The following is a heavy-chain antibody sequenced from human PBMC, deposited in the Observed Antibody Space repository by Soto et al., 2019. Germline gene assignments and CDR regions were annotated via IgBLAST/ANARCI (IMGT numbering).Heavy chain of an antibody. Sequence: PSETLSLTCTVSGGSISSYYWSWIRQPPGKGLEWIGYIYYSGSTNYNPSLKSRVTISVDTSKNQFSLKLSSVTAADTAVYYCARDSAAYSSLSWFDPWGQGTLVTVPQ. V-gene: IGHV4-59*01. D-gene: IGHD6-19*01. J-gene: IGHJ5*02. CDR2: IYYSGST. CDR1: GGSISSYY. CDR3: ARDSAAYSSLSWFDP.